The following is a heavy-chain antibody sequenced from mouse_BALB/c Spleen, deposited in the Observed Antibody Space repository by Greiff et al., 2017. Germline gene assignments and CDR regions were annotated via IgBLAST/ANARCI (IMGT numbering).Heavy chain of an antibody. CDR2: INPYNGGT. CDR1: GYSFTGYT. D-gene: IGHD1-1*01. J-gene: IGHJ4*01. CDR3: ARTPPFTTVVAEDYAMDY. V-gene: IGHV1-18*01. Sequence: EVQGVESGPELVKPGASMKISCKASGYSFTGYTMNWVKQSHGKNLEWIGLINPYNGGTSYNQKFKGKATLTVDKSSSTAYMELLSLTSEDSAVYYCARTPPFTTVVAEDYAMDYWGQGTSVTVSS.